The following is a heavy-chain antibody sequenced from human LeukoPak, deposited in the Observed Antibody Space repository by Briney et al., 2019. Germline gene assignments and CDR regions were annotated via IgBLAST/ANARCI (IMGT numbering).Heavy chain of an antibody. CDR1: GFPFSSYS. CDR2: IRSSSNTI. Sequence: SGVSLRLSCAASGFPFSSYSMNWVRQTPGKGLEWVSYIRSSSNTIYYVDSVKGRFTISRDNGKDSLYLQMNTLRAEDTAVYYCATGYCSSTSCTHYFEYWGQGTLVTVSS. CDR3: ATGYCSSTSCTHYFEY. V-gene: IGHV3-48*04. D-gene: IGHD2-2*01. J-gene: IGHJ4*02.